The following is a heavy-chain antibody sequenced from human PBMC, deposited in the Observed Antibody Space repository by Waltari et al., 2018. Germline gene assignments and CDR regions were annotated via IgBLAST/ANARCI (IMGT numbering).Heavy chain of an antibody. CDR3: ARWSTLRDGYNFGSDY. D-gene: IGHD5-12*01. CDR1: GGTFSSYA. J-gene: IGHJ4*02. Sequence: QVQLVQSGAEVKKPGSSVKVSCKASGGTFSSYAISWVRQAPGQGLEWMGGIIPIFGTANYAQKFQGRVTITADESTSTAYMELSSLISEDTAVYYCARWSTLRDGYNFGSDYWGQGTLVTVSS. CDR2: IIPIFGTA. V-gene: IGHV1-69*01.